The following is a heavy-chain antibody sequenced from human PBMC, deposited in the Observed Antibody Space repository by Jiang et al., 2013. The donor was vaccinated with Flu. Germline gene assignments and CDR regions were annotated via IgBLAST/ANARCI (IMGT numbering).Heavy chain of an antibody. J-gene: IGHJ6*02. Sequence: QTLSLTCAISGDSVSTDSAAWNWIRQSPSRGLEWLGRAYYRSKWYNDYAISVQSRITINADTSKNQFSLQLTSVTPEDTAVYYCARQKGVSAAKVLGYYYGMDVWGQGTTVTVS. CDR3: ARQKGVSAAKVLGYYYGMDV. CDR2: AYYRSKWYN. V-gene: IGHV6-1*01. CDR1: GDSVSTDSAA. D-gene: IGHD2-2*01.